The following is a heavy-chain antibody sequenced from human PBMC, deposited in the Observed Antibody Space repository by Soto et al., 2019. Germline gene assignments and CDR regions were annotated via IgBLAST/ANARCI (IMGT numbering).Heavy chain of an antibody. J-gene: IGHJ4*02. Sequence: QVQLVESGGGVVQPGRSLRLSCAASGFTFSNYGMHWVRQAPGKGLEWVAVIWYDGSNKYYADCVKGRFTSCRDNSKHTLYLQMNSLRAEDTAVYYCAREDYGDSHDYWGQGTLVTVSS. CDR2: IWYDGSNK. CDR1: GFTFSNYG. D-gene: IGHD4-17*01. CDR3: AREDYGDSHDY. V-gene: IGHV3-33*01.